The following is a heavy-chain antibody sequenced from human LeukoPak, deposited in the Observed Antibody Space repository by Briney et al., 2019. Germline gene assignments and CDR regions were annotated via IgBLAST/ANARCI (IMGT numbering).Heavy chain of an antibody. V-gene: IGHV3-30*02. CDR1: GFTFSSYG. D-gene: IGHD3-3*01. J-gene: IGHJ6*03. Sequence: GSLRLSCAASGFTFSSYGMHWVRQAPGNGLEGVAFIRYDGSNKYYADSVKGRFTISRDNSKNTLYLQMNSLRAEDTAVYYCAKERGDPNYDFWSGFSTLYYYYYYMDVWGKGTTVTVSS. CDR2: IRYDGSNK. CDR3: AKERGDPNYDFWSGFSTLYYYYYYMDV.